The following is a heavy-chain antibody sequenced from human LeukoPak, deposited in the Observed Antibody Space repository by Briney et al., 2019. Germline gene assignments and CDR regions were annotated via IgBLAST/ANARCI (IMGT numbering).Heavy chain of an antibody. CDR2: IWYDGSNK. CDR1: GFTFSSYA. J-gene: IGHJ5*02. Sequence: GGSLRLSCAASGFTFSSYAMSWVRQAPGKGLEWVAVIWYDGSNKYYADSVKGRFTISRDNSKNTLYLQMNSLRAEDTAVYYCAKEQYAMVRGVGWFDPWGQGTLVTVSS. D-gene: IGHD3-10*01. CDR3: AKEQYAMVRGVGWFDP. V-gene: IGHV3-33*06.